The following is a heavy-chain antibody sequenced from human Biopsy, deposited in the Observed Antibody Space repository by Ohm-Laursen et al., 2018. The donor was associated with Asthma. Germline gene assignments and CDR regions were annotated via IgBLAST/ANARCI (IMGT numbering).Heavy chain of an antibody. CDR2: LIPVLGTA. J-gene: IGHJ6*02. D-gene: IGHD4-17*01. CDR3: AREVSTVDYGYYYFAMDV. Sequence: ASVKVSCNASGGMFGNYAINWVRQAPRQGLEWMGGLIPVLGTADYAQMFEGRVTITADESTSSAYMELSSLRSEDSAVYYCAREVSTVDYGYYYFAMDVWGQGTTVTVSS. V-gene: IGHV1-69*13. CDR1: GGMFGNYA.